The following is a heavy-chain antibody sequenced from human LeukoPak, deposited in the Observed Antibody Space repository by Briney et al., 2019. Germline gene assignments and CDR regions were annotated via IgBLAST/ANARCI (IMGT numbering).Heavy chain of an antibody. D-gene: IGHD5-18*01. CDR2: IFYTGSTNYRST. Sequence: SETLSLTCTVSGGSISNFYWSWIRQPPGKGLEWIGFIFYTGSTNYRSTNYSPSLKSRVTISLDTSKDQFSLSLSSVTAADTAVYYCARSGYSYGTGYYFDYWSQGTLVTVSS. CDR3: ARSGYSYGTGYYFDY. J-gene: IGHJ4*02. V-gene: IGHV4-59*01. CDR1: GGSISNFY.